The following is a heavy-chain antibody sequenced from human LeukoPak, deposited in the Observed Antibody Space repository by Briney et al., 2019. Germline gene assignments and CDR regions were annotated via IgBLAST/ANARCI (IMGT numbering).Heavy chain of an antibody. D-gene: IGHD3-16*02. Sequence: SETLSLTCTVSGGSISSYYCSWIRQPPGKGLEWIGYIYYSGSTNYNPSLKSRVTISVDTSKNQFSLKLSSVTAADTAVYYCASSIDWFDPWGQGTLVTVSS. CDR3: ASSIDWFDP. V-gene: IGHV4-59*01. CDR2: IYYSGST. J-gene: IGHJ5*02. CDR1: GGSISSYY.